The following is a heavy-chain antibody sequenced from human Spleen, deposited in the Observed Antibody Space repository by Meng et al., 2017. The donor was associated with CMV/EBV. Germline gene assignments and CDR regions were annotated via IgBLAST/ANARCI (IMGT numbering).Heavy chain of an antibody. Sequence: GGSLRLSCTVSGGSISSSSYYWGWIRQPPGKGLVWVARISPSGSTTDYAGSVKGRFTISRDYTENTLYLQMNSLRAEDTAVYYCARGEYTDYYHGMDFWGQGTTVTVSS. CDR3: ARGEYTDYYHGMDF. J-gene: IGHJ6*02. CDR1: GGSISSSSYY. CDR2: ISPSGSTT. V-gene: IGHV3-74*01. D-gene: IGHD3-10*01.